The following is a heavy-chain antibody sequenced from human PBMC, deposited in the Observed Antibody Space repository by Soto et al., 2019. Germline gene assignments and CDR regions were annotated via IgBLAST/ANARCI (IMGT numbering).Heavy chain of an antibody. CDR2: IIPISGTT. CDR1: GGTFSTHA. J-gene: IGHJ6*02. D-gene: IGHD2-15*01. V-gene: IGHV1-69*13. Sequence: SVKVSCKASGGTFSTHAIIWVRQAPGHGLVWMGGIIPISGTTYYTQKFQGRVTITADEPTSTAFMELSSLKSEDTAVFYCARGYCSGGNCYSGMDVWGQGTMVTVSS. CDR3: ARGYCSGGNCYSGMDV.